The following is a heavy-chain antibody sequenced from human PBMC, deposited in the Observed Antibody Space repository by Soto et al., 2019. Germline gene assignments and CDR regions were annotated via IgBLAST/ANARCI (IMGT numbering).Heavy chain of an antibody. V-gene: IGHV3-66*01. J-gene: IGHJ4*01. Sequence: GGSLRLSCAASGFSVNSNYMSWVRQAPGKGLEWVSIIYSGGSIYYADSVKGRFTISGDNFKNTLYLQMNSLGAEDTAVYYCAAPTYWGQGTLVTVSS. CDR2: IYSGGSI. CDR3: AAPTY. CDR1: GFSVNSNY.